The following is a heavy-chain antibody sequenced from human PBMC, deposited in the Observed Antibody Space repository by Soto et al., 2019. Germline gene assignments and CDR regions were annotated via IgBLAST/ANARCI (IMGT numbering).Heavy chain of an antibody. V-gene: IGHV4-39*01. CDR3: ASQDYYYGMDV. Sequence: SETLSLTCTVSGGSISSSSYYWGWIRQPPGKGLEWIGSIYYSGSTYYNPSLKSRVTISVDTSKNQFSLKLSSVTAADTAVYYCASQDYYYGMDVWGQGTTVTISS. CDR2: IYYSGST. CDR1: GGSISSSSYY. J-gene: IGHJ6*02.